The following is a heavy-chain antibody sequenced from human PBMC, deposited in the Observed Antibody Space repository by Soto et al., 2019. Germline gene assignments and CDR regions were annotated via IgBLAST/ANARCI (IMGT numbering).Heavy chain of an antibody. CDR2: ISGSGGTT. Sequence: GGSLRLSCAASGFPFSSYDMSWVRQAPGKGLEWVSAISGSGGTTYYADSVKGRFTISRDNSKNTLYLQMNSLRAEDTAVYYCANRDTSMITRYYYGMDVWGHGTTVTVSS. CDR1: GFPFSSYD. CDR3: ANRDTSMITRYYYGMDV. J-gene: IGHJ6*02. V-gene: IGHV3-23*01. D-gene: IGHD5-18*01.